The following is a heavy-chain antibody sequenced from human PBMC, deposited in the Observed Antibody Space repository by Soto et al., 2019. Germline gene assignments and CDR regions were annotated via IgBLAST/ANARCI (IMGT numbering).Heavy chain of an antibody. Sequence: EMQLLGSGGGLVEPGGSLRLSCAASGFTFSSYAMTWVHQAPGKGLEWVSSIHGSAGGAYYSDSVKGRFTVSRADSQKTLFLQMTSLRVDDTAIYYCAKDAVSANGEWDWFDPWGQGILVTVSS. CDR1: GFTFSSYA. CDR2: IHGSAGGA. CDR3: AKDAVSANGEWDWFDP. D-gene: IGHD2-21*02. V-gene: IGHV3-23*01. J-gene: IGHJ5*02.